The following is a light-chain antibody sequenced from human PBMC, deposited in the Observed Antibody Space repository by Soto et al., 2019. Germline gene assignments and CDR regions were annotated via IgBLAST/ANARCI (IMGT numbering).Light chain of an antibody. V-gene: IGKV4-1*01. J-gene: IGKJ4*01. Sequence: DIVMTQSPDSLSVSLGERATINCRSSQSVLYSSNSKNYLAWYQHKPGQPPNILIYWASTRESGVPERFSGSGSGTDFPLTISTLKAEDVAVYFYQQYYGNPTCGGGTKVEIK. CDR3: QQYYGNPT. CDR2: WAS. CDR1: QSVLYSSNSKNY.